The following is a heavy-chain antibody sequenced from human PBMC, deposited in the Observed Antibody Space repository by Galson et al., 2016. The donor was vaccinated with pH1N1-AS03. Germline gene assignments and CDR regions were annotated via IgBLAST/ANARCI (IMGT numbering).Heavy chain of an antibody. V-gene: IGHV3-23*01. CDR2: ISGSGTGT. CDR3: AKRGGLPSEGMTYFDS. Sequence: SLRLSCAASGFTFSIYAMSWVRQAPGKGLEWVSTISGSGTGTYYADSVRGRFTISRDNSENTLYLQMNSLRAEVTAVYYCAKRGGLPSEGMTYFDSWGQGTLVPVSS. D-gene: IGHD2-2*01. J-gene: IGHJ4*02. CDR1: GFTFSIYA.